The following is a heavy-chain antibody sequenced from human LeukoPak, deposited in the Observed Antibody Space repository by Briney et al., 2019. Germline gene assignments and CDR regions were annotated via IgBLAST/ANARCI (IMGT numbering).Heavy chain of an antibody. CDR1: GFTFSSSW. CDR3: TRDRGWYHADS. V-gene: IGHV3-7*01. J-gene: IGHJ4*02. Sequence: GGSLRLSCAASGFTFSSSWMGWARQAPGKGLEWVANIKEDGSWKHYAVSVQGRFTISRDNAKNSLYLQMNSLRAEDTAVYYCTRDRGWYHADSWGQGTLVTVSS. CDR2: IKEDGSWK. D-gene: IGHD6-19*01.